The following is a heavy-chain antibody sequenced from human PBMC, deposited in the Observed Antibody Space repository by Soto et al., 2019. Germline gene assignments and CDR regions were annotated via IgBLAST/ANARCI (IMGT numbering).Heavy chain of an antibody. CDR1: GFTFSDYY. CDR3: ARDGPSTYYYDSSGYSD. CDR2: ISSSSSYT. Sequence: GESLKISCAASGFTFSDYYMSWIRQAPGKGLEWVSYISSSSSYTNYADSVKGRFTISRDNAKNSLYLQMNSLRAEDTAVYYCARDGPSTYYYDSSGYSDWGQGTLVTVSS. D-gene: IGHD3-22*01. V-gene: IGHV3-11*06. J-gene: IGHJ4*02.